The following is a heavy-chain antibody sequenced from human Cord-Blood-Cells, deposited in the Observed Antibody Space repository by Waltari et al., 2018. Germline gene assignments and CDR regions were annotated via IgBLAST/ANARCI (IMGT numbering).Heavy chain of an antibody. CDR1: GFTFSRYS. Sequence: EVQLVESGGGLVQPGGSLRLSCAASGFTFSRYSMNWVRQAPGKGVEWVSYIRSRSSTIYYADSVKGRFTISRDNAKNSLYLQMNSLRDEDTAVYYCVGATVTGDYWGQGTLVTVSS. D-gene: IGHD4-4*01. CDR3: VGATVTGDY. V-gene: IGHV3-48*02. CDR2: IRSRSSTI. J-gene: IGHJ4*02.